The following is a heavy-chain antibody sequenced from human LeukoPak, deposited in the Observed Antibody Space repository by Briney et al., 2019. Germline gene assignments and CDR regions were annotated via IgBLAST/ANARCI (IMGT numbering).Heavy chain of an antibody. J-gene: IGHJ4*02. CDR3: ARDEGSGSYLDY. D-gene: IGHD3-10*01. V-gene: IGHV3-23*01. CDR1: GFSFSGYD. CDR2: ISGSGGST. Sequence: GGSLRLSCAVSGFSFSGYDMSWVRQAPGKGRGGVSAISGSGGSTYYADSVKGRFTISRGNSKKTLYLQMNSLRAEDTAVFYCARDEGSGSYLDYWGQGTLVAVSS.